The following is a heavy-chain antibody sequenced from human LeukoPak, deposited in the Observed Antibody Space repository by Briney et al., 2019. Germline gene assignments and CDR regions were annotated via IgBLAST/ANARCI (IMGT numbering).Heavy chain of an antibody. CDR2: ILYDGSNK. Sequence: GGSLRLSCAASRCTFSSYGMHWVRQAPGKGLEWVAFILYDGSNKYYADSVKGRFTISRDNSKNTLYLQMNSLRAEDTAVYYCASPPKKLEPGYWGQGTLVTVSS. CDR1: RCTFSSYG. J-gene: IGHJ4*02. D-gene: IGHD1-1*01. V-gene: IGHV3-30*03. CDR3: ASPPKKLEPGY.